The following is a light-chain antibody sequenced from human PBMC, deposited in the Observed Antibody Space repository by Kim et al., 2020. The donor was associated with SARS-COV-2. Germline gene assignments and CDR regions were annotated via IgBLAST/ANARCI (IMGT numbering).Light chain of an antibody. CDR1: QSVSSNY. CDR3: QQYGSSPRVT. CDR2: GAS. Sequence: PGERATLSCRASQSVSSNYLAWYQQKPGQTPRLLIYGASSRATGIPDRFSGSGSGTDFTLTISRLEPEDFAVYYCQQYGSSPRVTFGGGTKVDIK. J-gene: IGKJ4*01. V-gene: IGKV3-20*01.